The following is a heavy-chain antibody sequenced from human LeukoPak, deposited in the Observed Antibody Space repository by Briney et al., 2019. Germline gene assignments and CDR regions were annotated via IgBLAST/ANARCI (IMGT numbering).Heavy chain of an antibody. CDR1: GYSFTSYW. Sequence: GESLKISCKGSGYSFTSYWIGWVRQMPGKGLEWMGIIYPGDSDTRYSPSFQGQVTISADKSISAAYLQWSSLKASDTAMYYCARHFCSGPTWSDDHWFDPWGQGTLVTVSS. CDR3: ARHFCSGPTWSDDHWFDP. J-gene: IGHJ5*02. V-gene: IGHV5-51*01. CDR2: IYPGDSDT. D-gene: IGHD3-3*01.